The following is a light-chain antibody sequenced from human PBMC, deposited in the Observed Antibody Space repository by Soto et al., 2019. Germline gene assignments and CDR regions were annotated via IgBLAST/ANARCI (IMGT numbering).Light chain of an antibody. CDR3: ASWDDSLSGVV. J-gene: IGLJ2*01. V-gene: IGLV1-47*01. CDR2: RNN. CDR1: SSNIGSSY. Sequence: QAVVTQPPSASGTPGQRVTISCSGSSSNIGSSYVYWYQQLPETAPKLLIYRNNQRPSGVPDRFSGSKSGTSASLAISGLRSEDEADYYCASWDDSLSGVVFGGGTKLTVL.